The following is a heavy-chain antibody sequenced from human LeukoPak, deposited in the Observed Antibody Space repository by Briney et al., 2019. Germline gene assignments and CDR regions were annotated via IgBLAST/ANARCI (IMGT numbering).Heavy chain of an antibody. D-gene: IGHD6-13*01. CDR1: GFTFSSYS. CDR2: ISSSSSYI. V-gene: IGHV3-21*01. Sequence: GGSLRLSCAASGFTFSSYSMNWVRQAPGKGLEWVSSISSSSSYIYYADSVKGRFTISRDNAKNSLYLQMNSLRAEDTAVYYCARDMDSGSWFSYYYMDVWGKGTTVTVSS. J-gene: IGHJ6*03. CDR3: ARDMDSGSWFSYYYMDV.